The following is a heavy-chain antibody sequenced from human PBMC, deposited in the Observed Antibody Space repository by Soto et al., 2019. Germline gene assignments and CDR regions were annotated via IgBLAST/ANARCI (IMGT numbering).Heavy chain of an antibody. CDR2: ISYDGSNK. CDR3: ARDPRLVVVTPGH. V-gene: IGHV3-30-3*01. D-gene: IGHD2-15*01. CDR1: GFTFSSYA. J-gene: IGHJ4*02. Sequence: QVQLVESGGGVVQPGRSLRLSCAASGFTFSSYAMHWVRQAPGKGLVWVAVISYDGSNKYYADSVKGRFTISRDNSKNTQNLQMNSVRAEDTAVYYCARDPRLVVVTPGHWGQESLVTVSS.